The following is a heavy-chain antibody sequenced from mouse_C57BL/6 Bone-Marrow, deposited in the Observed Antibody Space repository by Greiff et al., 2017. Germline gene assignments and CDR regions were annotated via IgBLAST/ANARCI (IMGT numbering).Heavy chain of an antibody. V-gene: IGHV1-7*01. D-gene: IGHD2-2*01. CDR3: ARWGLPPFAY. CDR1: GYTFTSYW. J-gene: IGHJ3*01. Sequence: QVQLQQSGAELAKPGASVKLSCKASGYTFTSYWMHWVKQRPGQGLEWIGYINPSSGYTKYNQKFKDKDTLTADKSSSTAYMQLSSLTYEDSAVYYCARWGLPPFAYWGQGTLVTVSA. CDR2: INPSSGYT.